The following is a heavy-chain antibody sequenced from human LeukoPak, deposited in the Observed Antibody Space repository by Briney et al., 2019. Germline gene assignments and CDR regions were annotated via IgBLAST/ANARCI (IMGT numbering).Heavy chain of an antibody. J-gene: IGHJ6*03. CDR3: ARGVIHRSSGWSGYYYYYYMDV. V-gene: IGHV4-38-2*02. CDR1: GYSISSGYY. D-gene: IGHD6-19*01. CDR2: IYHSGST. Sequence: SETLSLTCTVSGYSISSGYYWGWIRQPPGKGLEWIGSIYHSGSTYYNPSLKSRVTISVDTSKNQFSLKLSSVTAADTAVYYCARGVIHRSSGWSGYYYYYYMDVWGKGTTVTVSS.